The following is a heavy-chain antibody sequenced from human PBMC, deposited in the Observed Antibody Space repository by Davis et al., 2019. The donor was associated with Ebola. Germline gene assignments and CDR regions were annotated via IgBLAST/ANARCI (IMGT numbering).Heavy chain of an antibody. D-gene: IGHD6-13*01. CDR1: GYTFTSYY. CDR2: INPRGGST. V-gene: IGHV1-46*01. J-gene: IGHJ4*02. Sequence: AASVKVSCKASGYTFTSYYMHWVRQAPGQGLEWMGIINPRGGSTDYAQKFQGRVTMTRDTSTSTAYMELRSLRSDDTAVYYCARAGYSIRRYFDYWGQGTLVTVSS. CDR3: ARAGYSIRRYFDY.